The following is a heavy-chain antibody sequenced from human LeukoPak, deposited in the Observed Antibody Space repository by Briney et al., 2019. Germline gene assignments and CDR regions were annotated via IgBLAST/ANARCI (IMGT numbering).Heavy chain of an antibody. D-gene: IGHD6-13*01. V-gene: IGHV3-21*01. CDR1: GFTFSSYS. CDR2: ISSSSSYI. CDR3: AIGYSSSWYFDY. Sequence: GGSLRLSCAASGFTFSSYSMNWVRQAPGKGLEWVSSISSSSSYIYYADSVKGRFTISRDNAKNSLYLQMNSLRAEDTAVYYCAIGYSSSWYFDYWGQGTLVTVSS. J-gene: IGHJ4*02.